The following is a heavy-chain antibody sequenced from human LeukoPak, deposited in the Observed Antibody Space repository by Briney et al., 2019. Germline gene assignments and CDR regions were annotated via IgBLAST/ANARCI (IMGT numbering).Heavy chain of an antibody. CDR3: ARDRGYSSYDY. D-gene: IGHD5-18*01. CDR2: INPDATFK. V-gene: IGHV3-7*01. CDR1: GFTFSTSW. J-gene: IGHJ4*02. Sequence: GGSLRLSCAASGFTFSTSWMTWVRQAPGKGLEWVANINPDATFKNYVGSLRGRFTISRDNAENSLVLQMNSLRAEDTALYYCARDRGYSSYDYWGQGTLVTVSS.